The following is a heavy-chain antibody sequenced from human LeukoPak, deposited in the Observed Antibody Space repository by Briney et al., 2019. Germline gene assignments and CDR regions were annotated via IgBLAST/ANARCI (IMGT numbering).Heavy chain of an antibody. CDR2: IYHSGTT. CDR1: NYSITSGYY. D-gene: IGHD3-9*01. Sequence: SETLSLTCTVSNYSITSGYYWGWIRQPPGKGLEWIGSIYHSGTTYYNPSLKSRVTISVDTSKNQFSLNLSSMTAADTAVYYCARVSRGYDILYWGQGTLVTVSS. J-gene: IGHJ4*02. V-gene: IGHV4-38-2*02. CDR3: ARVSRGYDILY.